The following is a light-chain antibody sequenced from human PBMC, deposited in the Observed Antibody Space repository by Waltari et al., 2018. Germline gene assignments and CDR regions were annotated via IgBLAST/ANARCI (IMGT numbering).Light chain of an antibody. CDR1: QSLLLSSNSKNY. J-gene: IGKJ1*01. CDR3: LQYYRGWT. V-gene: IGKV4-1*01. Sequence: DIVVTQSPDSLAVSLGERATINCKSSQSLLLSSNSKNYLAWYQQQPGQPPKVIIYWASTRESGVPDRFSGIWFWTDFTCSISSLQAEDVAHYYCLQYYRGWTFGQGTKVEIK. CDR2: WAS.